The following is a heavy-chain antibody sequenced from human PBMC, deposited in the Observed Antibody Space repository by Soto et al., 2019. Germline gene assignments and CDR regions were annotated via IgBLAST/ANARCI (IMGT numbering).Heavy chain of an antibody. D-gene: IGHD3-22*01. CDR3: ARDLDGLHDDTSGPFPRPG. Sequence: SETLSLTCTVSGGSISSDAYYWSWIRQAPGRGLEWIGYIHSSGSIYYNPSLKSRATMSIDTAGNQCSLKVSSGTVADTAVYYCARDLDGLHDDTSGPFPRPGWGQGTLVTVSS. J-gene: IGHJ1*01. V-gene: IGHV4-30-4*01. CDR1: GGSISSDAYY. CDR2: IHSSGSI.